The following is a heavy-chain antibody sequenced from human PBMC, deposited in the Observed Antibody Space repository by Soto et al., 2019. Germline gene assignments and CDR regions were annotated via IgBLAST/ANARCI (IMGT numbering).Heavy chain of an antibody. CDR1: GGSISSYY. CDR3: ARAERQLLLRREGSLFDP. J-gene: IGHJ5*02. Sequence: QVQLKESGPGLLKPSETLSLTCTFSGGSISSYYWSWIRQPPGKGLEWMRYIYYSGSTKYNPSLKIQDTISVDTAKIQFSLKRSSVTAADTAVYYCARAERQLLLRREGSLFDPWGEGTLVTDSS. CDR2: IYYSGST. D-gene: IGHD5-18*01. V-gene: IGHV4-59*01.